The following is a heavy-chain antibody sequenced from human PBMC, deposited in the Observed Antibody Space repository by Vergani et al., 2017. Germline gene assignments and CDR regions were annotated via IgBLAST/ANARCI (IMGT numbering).Heavy chain of an antibody. J-gene: IGHJ4*02. V-gene: IGHV4-59*08. CDR1: GGSISSYY. D-gene: IGHD6-13*01. CDR2: IYYSGST. Sequence: QVQLQESGPGLVKPSETLSLTCTVSGGSISSYYWSWIRQPPGKGLEWIGYIYYSGSTNYNPSLKSRVTISVDTSKNQFSLKLSSVTAADTAVYYCARGDSSSWYSGWYYFDYWGQGTLVTVSS. CDR3: ARGDSSSWYSGWYYFDY.